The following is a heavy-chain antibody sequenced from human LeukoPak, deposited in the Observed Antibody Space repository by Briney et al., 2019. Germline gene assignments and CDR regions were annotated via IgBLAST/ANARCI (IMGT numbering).Heavy chain of an antibody. CDR3: AGKGVTYGYQY. D-gene: IGHD5-18*01. Sequence: GGSLRLSCAASGFTFSDYSMSWVRQAPGKGLEWVANIKQDGSENYYLDSVKGRFTISRDNAKNSLYLQMNSLRAEDTALYYCAGKGVTYGYQYWGQGALVTVSS. CDR1: GFTFSDYS. V-gene: IGHV3-7*04. J-gene: IGHJ4*02. CDR2: IKQDGSEN.